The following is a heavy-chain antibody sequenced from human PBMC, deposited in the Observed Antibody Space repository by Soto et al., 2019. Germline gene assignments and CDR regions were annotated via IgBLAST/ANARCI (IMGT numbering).Heavy chain of an antibody. Sequence: PSETLSLTFIVSGGSISSSSYNWGWIRQHPGKGLEWIGSIYYSGSTYYNPSLKSRVTISVDTSKNQFSLKLSSVTAADTAVYYCATSARRPSIPRFWFDPWGQGTLVTVSS. J-gene: IGHJ5*02. CDR3: ATSARRPSIPRFWFDP. D-gene: IGHD3-3*01. CDR2: IYYSGST. V-gene: IGHV4-39*01. CDR1: GGSISSSSYN.